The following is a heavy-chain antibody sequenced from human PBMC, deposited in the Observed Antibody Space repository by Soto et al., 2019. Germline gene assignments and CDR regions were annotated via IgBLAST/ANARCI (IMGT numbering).Heavy chain of an antibody. J-gene: IGHJ4*02. CDR2: ISGSGVST. CDR3: AKQWDSSGWGPFDY. V-gene: IGHV3-23*01. CDR1: GFTFSSYS. Sequence: PGGSLRLSCAASGFTFSSYSMSWVRQAPWKGLEWVSAISGSGVSTYYADSVKGRFTISRDNSKSTLYLQMNSLRAEDTAVYYCAKQWDSSGWGPFDYCGQRTLVAVCS. D-gene: IGHD6-19*01.